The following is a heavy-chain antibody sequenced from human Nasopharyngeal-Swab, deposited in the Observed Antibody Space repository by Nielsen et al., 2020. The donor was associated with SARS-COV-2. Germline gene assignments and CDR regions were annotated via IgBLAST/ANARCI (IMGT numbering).Heavy chain of an antibody. V-gene: IGHV4-59*01. J-gene: IGHJ4*02. CDR3: AREDGDYVDY. Sequence: SETLSLTCTASGGSISSYYWSWIRQPPGKGLEWIGYIYYSGSTNYNPSLKSRVTISVDTSKNQFSLKLSSVTAADTAVYYCAREDGDYVDYWGQGTLVTVSS. CDR1: GGSISSYY. D-gene: IGHD4-17*01. CDR2: IYYSGST.